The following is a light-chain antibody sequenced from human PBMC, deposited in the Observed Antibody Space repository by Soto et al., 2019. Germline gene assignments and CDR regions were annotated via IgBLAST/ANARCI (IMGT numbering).Light chain of an antibody. CDR1: RRLRGY. Sequence: EFVWTQSQPTRFWSPGERATPSCRPGRRLRGYLAWYQQKPGQAPRLLIYDASNRATGIPARFSGSGSGTDFTLTISSLEPEDFAVYYCQQRSNWPLTFGGGTKVEIK. CDR2: DAS. V-gene: IGKV3-11*01. CDR3: QQRSNWPLT. J-gene: IGKJ4*01.